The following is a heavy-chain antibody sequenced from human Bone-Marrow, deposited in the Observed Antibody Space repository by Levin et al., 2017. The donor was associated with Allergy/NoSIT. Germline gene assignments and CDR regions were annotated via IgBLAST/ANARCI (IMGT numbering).Heavy chain of an antibody. Sequence: GGSLRLSCKASGGTFSSYAISWVRQAPGQGLEWMGGIIPIFGTANYAQKFQGRVTITADESTSTAYMELSSLRSEDTAVYYCARDLDLRDNGWPSLWFDPWGQGTLVTVSS. CDR3: ARDLDLRDNGWPSLWFDP. D-gene: IGHD6-19*01. CDR2: IIPIFGTA. CDR1: GGTFSSYA. V-gene: IGHV1-69*01. J-gene: IGHJ5*02.